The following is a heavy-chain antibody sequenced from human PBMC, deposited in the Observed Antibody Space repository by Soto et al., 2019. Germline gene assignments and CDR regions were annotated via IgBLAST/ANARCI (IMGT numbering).Heavy chain of an antibody. J-gene: IGHJ4*02. Sequence: PSETLSLTCAVSDGSISTSNWWSWVRQAPGKGLEWIGEISHSGSTNYTPSLKSRVTISVDTSKNQFSLKLTSVTAADTAVYYCARASIAARSLDYWGQGILVTVSS. CDR2: ISHSGST. D-gene: IGHD6-6*01. V-gene: IGHV4-4*02. CDR1: DGSISTSNW. CDR3: ARASIAARSLDY.